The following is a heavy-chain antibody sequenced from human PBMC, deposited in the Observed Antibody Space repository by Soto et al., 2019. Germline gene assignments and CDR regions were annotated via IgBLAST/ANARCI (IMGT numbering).Heavy chain of an antibody. J-gene: IGHJ6*02. D-gene: IGHD1-1*01. CDR3: ARDSAGTTPYYGMDV. V-gene: IGHV3-21*01. CDR1: GFTFSSYS. Sequence: PGGSLRLSCAASGFTFSSYSMNWVRQAPGKGLEWVSSISSSSSYIYYADSVKGRFTISRDNAKNSLYLQMNSLRAEDTAVYYCARDSAGTTPYYGMDVWGQGTTVTVSS. CDR2: ISSSSSYI.